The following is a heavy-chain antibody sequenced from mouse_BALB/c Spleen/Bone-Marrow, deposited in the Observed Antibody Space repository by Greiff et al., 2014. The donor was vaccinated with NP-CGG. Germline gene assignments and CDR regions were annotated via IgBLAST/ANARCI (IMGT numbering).Heavy chain of an antibody. V-gene: IGHV2-9*02. D-gene: IGHD1-2*01. CDR3: ARITTATGAMDY. Sequence: QVQLQQPGPGLVAASQSLSITCTVSGFSLTSYGVHWVRQPPGKGLEWLGVIWADGSTNYNSALMSRLSIRKDNSKSQVSLKMNSLQTDDTAMYYCARITTATGAMDYWGQGTSVTVSS. J-gene: IGHJ4*01. CDR2: IWADGST. CDR1: GFSLTSYG.